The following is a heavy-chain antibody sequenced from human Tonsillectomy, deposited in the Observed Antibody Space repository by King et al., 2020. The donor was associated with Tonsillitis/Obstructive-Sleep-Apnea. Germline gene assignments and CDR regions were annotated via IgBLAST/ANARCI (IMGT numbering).Heavy chain of an antibody. J-gene: IGHJ4*02. Sequence: VQLVQSGGGVVQPGRSLRLSGAASGFTFSSYGMHWVRQAPGKGLEWVAVIWYDGSNKYYADSVKGRFTISRDNSKNTLYLQMNSLRAEDTAVYYCARGGTVDWGDYWGQGTLVSVSS. D-gene: IGHD3/OR15-3a*01. CDR2: IWYDGSNK. CDR1: GFTFSSYG. V-gene: IGHV3-33*01. CDR3: ARGGTVDWGDY.